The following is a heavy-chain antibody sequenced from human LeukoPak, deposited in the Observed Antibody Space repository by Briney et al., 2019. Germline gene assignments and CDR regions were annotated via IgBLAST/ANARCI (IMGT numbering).Heavy chain of an antibody. D-gene: IGHD3-22*01. V-gene: IGHV3-49*04. Sequence: PGRSLRFSCTASGFTFGDYGMSWVRQAPGKGLEWVGFIRSKPYGGTTEYAASVKGRFTISRDDSESIAYLQMNSLKTEDTAVYYCTRGDYYDRGGYYFLFDYWGQGTLVAVSS. CDR2: IRSKPYGGTT. CDR1: GFTFGDYG. J-gene: IGHJ4*02. CDR3: TRGDYYDRGGYYFLFDY.